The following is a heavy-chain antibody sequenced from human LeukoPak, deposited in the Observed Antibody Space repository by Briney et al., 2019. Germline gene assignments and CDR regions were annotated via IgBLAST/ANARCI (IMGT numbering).Heavy chain of an antibody. CDR2: IIPIFGTA. J-gene: IGHJ6*02. CDR3: ARGFPIAAARYYYYGMDV. V-gene: IGHV1-69*13. D-gene: IGHD6-13*01. Sequence: GASMKVSCKASGGTFSSYAISWVRQAPGQGLEWMGGIIPIFGTANYAQKFQGRVTITADESTSTAYMELSSLRSEDTAVYYCARGFPIAAARYYYYGMDVWGQGTTVTVSS. CDR1: GGTFSSYA.